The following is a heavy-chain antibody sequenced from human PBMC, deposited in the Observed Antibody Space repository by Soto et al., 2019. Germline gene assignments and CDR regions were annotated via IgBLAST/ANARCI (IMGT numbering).Heavy chain of an antibody. Sequence: PGGSLRLSCAASGFTFSNVWLSWVRQGPGKGLEWLGRIKSRTENETTDYASPARGRFIISRDDSKNMLYLQLNSLKSEDTGVYCSVTFLPHAISWFVYGGQGTPLTVSS. V-gene: IGHV3-15*01. J-gene: IGHJ4*02. CDR3: VTFLPHAISWFVY. D-gene: IGHD3-3*01. CDR1: GFTFSNVW. CDR2: IKSRTENETT.